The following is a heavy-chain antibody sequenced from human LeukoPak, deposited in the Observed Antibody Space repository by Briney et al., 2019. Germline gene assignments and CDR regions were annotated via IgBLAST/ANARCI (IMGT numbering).Heavy chain of an antibody. V-gene: IGHV1-3*01. CDR2: INAGNGNT. Sequence: ASVKVSCKASGYTFTSYGISWVRQAPGQRLEWMGWINAGNGNTKYSQKFQGRVTITRDTSASTAYMELSSLRSEDTAVYYCARVDSGYSSGWSADYWGQGTLVTVSS. J-gene: IGHJ4*02. D-gene: IGHD6-19*01. CDR3: ARVDSGYSSGWSADY. CDR1: GYTFTSYG.